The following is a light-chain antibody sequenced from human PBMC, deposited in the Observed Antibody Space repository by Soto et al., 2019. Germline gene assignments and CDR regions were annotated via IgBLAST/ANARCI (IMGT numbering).Light chain of an antibody. CDR2: VNSGGSH. Sequence: QLVLTQSPSASASLGASVKLTCTLSSGHSSYDIAWHQQQPDKGPRFLMTVNSGGSHNKGDGIPDRSSGSSSGAERYLTISSLQSEDEADYYCQTWGTGYVVFGGGTKLTVL. CDR1: SGHSSYD. CDR3: QTWGTGYVV. V-gene: IGLV4-69*01. J-gene: IGLJ2*01.